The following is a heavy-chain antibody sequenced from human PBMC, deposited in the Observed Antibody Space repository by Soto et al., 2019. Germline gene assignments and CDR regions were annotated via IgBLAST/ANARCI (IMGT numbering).Heavy chain of an antibody. V-gene: IGHV3-7*01. D-gene: IGHD3-10*01. Sequence: EVQLVESGGGLVQPGGSLRLSCVDSGFTFSSYWMSWVRQAPVKGLEWVGNIKQDGSEENYVDSVKGRFTISRDHAKNSMYLQMTRLRAADTAVYYCARIASSGRGWDVWGQGTTVVVSS. CDR1: GFTFSSYW. J-gene: IGHJ6*02. CDR3: ARIASSGRGWDV. CDR2: IKQDGSEE.